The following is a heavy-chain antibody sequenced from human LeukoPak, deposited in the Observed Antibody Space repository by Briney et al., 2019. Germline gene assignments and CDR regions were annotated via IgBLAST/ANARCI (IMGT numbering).Heavy chain of an antibody. Sequence: PGGSLRLSCAASGFTFSSYWMSWVRQAPGKGLEWVANINKDGGEKYYVDSVKGRFTISRDNAKNSLYLQMNSLRADDTAVYYCVKGYKYGHYWGQGSLVTVSS. CDR1: GFTFSSYW. J-gene: IGHJ4*02. V-gene: IGHV3-7*03. CDR3: VKGYKYGHY. CDR2: INKDGGEK. D-gene: IGHD5-24*01.